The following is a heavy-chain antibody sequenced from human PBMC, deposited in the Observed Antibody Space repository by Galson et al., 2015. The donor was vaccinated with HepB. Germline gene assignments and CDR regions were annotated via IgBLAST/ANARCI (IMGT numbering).Heavy chain of an antibody. CDR3: ARTEYSSLDNHYWRFHV. V-gene: IGHV1-69*13. CDR2: IIPIFGTV. CDR1: GGTFSSYA. D-gene: IGHD6-19*01. J-gene: IGHJ2*01. Sequence: SVKVSCKASGGTFSSYAINWVRQAPGQGLEWIGGIIPIFGTVHYAQRLQGRVSVTADEATSTAYMELSSLRSDDTAVYYCARTEYSSLDNHYWRFHVWGRGTLITVSS.